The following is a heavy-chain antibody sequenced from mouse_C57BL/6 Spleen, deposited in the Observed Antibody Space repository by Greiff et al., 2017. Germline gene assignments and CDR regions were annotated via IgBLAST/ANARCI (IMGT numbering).Heavy chain of an antibody. CDR2: IHPNSGST. V-gene: IGHV1-64*01. J-gene: IGHJ2*01. Sequence: VQLQQPGAELVKPGASVKLSCKASGYTFTSYWMHWVKQRPGQGLELIGMIHPNSGSTNYNEPFKSKVTLTVDKSYSTAYMQLSSLTSEDAAVYYCASIPFITTLVANYFDYWGQGTTLTVSS. CDR3: ASIPFITTLVANYFDY. CDR1: GYTFTSYW. D-gene: IGHD1-1*01.